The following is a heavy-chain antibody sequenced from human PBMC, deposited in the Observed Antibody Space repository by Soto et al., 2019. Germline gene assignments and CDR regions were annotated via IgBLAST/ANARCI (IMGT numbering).Heavy chain of an antibody. CDR2: INAGNGNT. Sequence: QVQLVQSGAEVKKPGASVKVSCKASGYTFTSYAMHWVRQAPGQRLEWMGWINAGNGNTKYSQKFQGRVIITRDTSASTAYMELSSLRSEDTAVYYCARAAHITIFGVVTARSNWFDPWGQGTLVTVSS. D-gene: IGHD3-3*01. V-gene: IGHV1-3*01. CDR3: ARAAHITIFGVVTARSNWFDP. CDR1: GYTFTSYA. J-gene: IGHJ5*02.